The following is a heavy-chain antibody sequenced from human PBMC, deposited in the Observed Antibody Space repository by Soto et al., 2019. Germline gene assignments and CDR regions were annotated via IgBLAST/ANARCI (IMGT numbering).Heavy chain of an antibody. D-gene: IGHD3-22*01. CDR1: GFTFTSSA. CDR2: IAVGSGNT. V-gene: IGHV1-58*01. J-gene: IGHJ6*02. Sequence: QMQLVQSGPEVKKPGTSVKVSRKASGFTFTSSAVQWVRQARGQRLEWIGWIAVGSGNTNYAQKFQERVTITRDMSTSTAYMELSSVRSEDTAVYYCAADQGKWFQPAPYGMDVWGQGTTVTVSS. CDR3: AADQGKWFQPAPYGMDV.